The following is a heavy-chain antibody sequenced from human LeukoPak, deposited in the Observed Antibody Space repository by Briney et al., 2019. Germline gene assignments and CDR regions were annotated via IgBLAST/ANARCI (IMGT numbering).Heavy chain of an antibody. CDR3: ASQRPTHYYYDSSGVYYFDY. Sequence: PGGSLRLSCAASGFTFSDYYMSWIRQPPGKGLEWIGSIYYSGSTYYNPSLKSRVTISVDTSKNQFSLKLSSVTAADTAVYYCASQRPTHYYYDSSGVYYFDYWGQGTLVTVSS. V-gene: IGHV4-39*01. J-gene: IGHJ4*02. D-gene: IGHD3-22*01. CDR1: GFTFSDYY. CDR2: IYYSGST.